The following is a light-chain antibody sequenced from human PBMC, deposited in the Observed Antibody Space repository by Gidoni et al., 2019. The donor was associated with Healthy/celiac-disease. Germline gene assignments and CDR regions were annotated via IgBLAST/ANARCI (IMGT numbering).Light chain of an antibody. CDR2: AAS. Sequence: AIRMTQSPSSFSASTGDRVTITCRASQGISSYLDWYQQKPGKAPKLLIYAASTLQGGVPSRFSGSGSGTDFTLTISCLQSEDFATYYCQQYYSYPRTFGQGTKVEIK. J-gene: IGKJ1*01. CDR1: QGISSY. V-gene: IGKV1-8*01. CDR3: QQYYSYPRT.